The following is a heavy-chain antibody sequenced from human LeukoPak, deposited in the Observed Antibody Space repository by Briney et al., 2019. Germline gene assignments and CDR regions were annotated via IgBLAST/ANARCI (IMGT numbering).Heavy chain of an antibody. CDR1: GGTFSSYA. Sequence: GASVKVSCKASGGTFSSYAISWVRQAPGQGLEWMGGIIPIFGTANYAQKFQGRVTITADKSTSTAYMELSSLRSEDTAVYYCARDLVLGSGSPNWFDPWGQGTLVTVSS. CDR2: IIPIFGTA. V-gene: IGHV1-69*06. D-gene: IGHD3-10*01. J-gene: IGHJ5*02. CDR3: ARDLVLGSGSPNWFDP.